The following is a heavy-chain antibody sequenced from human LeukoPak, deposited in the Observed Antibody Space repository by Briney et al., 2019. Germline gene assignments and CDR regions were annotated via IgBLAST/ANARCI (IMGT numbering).Heavy chain of an antibody. CDR3: ARGYCGGGRCYLYSWFDP. CDR1: GYTFTRYA. D-gene: IGHD2-15*01. J-gene: IGHJ5*02. V-gene: IGHV1-3*01. CDR2: INGDNGNI. Sequence: GASVKVSCKASGYTFTRYAIHWVRQAPGQRLEWMGWINGDNGNIKYSQKFQDRVTITRDTSASTTYMELSSLRSEDTAVYYCARGYCGGGRCYLYSWFDPWGQGTLVTVSS.